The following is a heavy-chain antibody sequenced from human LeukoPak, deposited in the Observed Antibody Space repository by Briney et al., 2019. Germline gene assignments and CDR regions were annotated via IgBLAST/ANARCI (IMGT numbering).Heavy chain of an antibody. CDR3: ARQAYCSSTSCYYYYMDV. CDR1: GYTFTSYG. Sequence: ASVKVSCKASGYTFTSYGISWVRQAPGQGLEWMGWISAYNGNTNYAQKLQGRVTMITDTSTSTAYMELRSLRSDDTAVYYCARQAYCSSTSCYYYYMDVWGKGTTVTVSS. CDR2: ISAYNGNT. D-gene: IGHD2-2*01. V-gene: IGHV1-18*01. J-gene: IGHJ6*03.